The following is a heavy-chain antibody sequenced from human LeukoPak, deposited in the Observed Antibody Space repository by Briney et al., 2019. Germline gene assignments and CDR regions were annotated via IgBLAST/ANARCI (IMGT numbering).Heavy chain of an antibody. CDR2: ISYDGSNK. D-gene: IGHD2-2*01. V-gene: IGHV3-30-3*01. Sequence: LPGRSLRLSCAASGFTFSSYAMHWVRQAPGKGLEWVAVISYDGSNKYYADSVKGRFTISRDNSKNTLYLQMNSLRAEDTAVYYCAREDQGFDYWGQGTLVTVSS. J-gene: IGHJ4*02. CDR1: GFTFSSYA. CDR3: AREDQGFDY.